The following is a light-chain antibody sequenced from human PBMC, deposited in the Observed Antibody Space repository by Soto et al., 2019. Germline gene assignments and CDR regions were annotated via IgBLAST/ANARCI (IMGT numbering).Light chain of an antibody. CDR1: QSISNY. CDR3: QQSYTTPRWT. V-gene: IGKV1-39*01. CDR2: AAS. J-gene: IGKJ1*01. Sequence: DIQMTQSPSSLSAAVGDRISITCRASQSISNYLNWYQQKPGKAPKILIYAASSLQSGVPSRFSGSGSGTDFTLTISSLQPEDFATYYCQQSYTTPRWTFGPGTKVEIK.